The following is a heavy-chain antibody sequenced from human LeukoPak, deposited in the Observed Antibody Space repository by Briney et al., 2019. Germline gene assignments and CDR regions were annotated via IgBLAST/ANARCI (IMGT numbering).Heavy chain of an antibody. D-gene: IGHD1-26*01. CDR3: ARGSIVGADRFDY. CDR1: GGSISSYY. J-gene: IGHJ4*02. Sequence: SETLSLTCTVSGGSISSYYWSWIRQPPGKGLEWIGYIYYSGSTNYNPSLKSRVTISVDTSKNQFSLKLSSVTAADTAVYYCARGSIVGADRFDYWGQGTLVTVSS. V-gene: IGHV4-59*01. CDR2: IYYSGST.